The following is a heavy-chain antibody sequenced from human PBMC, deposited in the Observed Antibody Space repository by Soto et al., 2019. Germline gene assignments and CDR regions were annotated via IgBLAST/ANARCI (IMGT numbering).Heavy chain of an antibody. Sequence: SVKVSCKASGFTFTSSAVQWVRQARGQRLEWIGWIVVGSGNTNYAQKFQERVTITRDMSTSTAYMELSSLRSEDTAVYYCAAHRESDFWSGYFTLDAFDIWGQGTMVTVSS. CDR1: GFTFTSSA. J-gene: IGHJ3*02. D-gene: IGHD3-3*01. V-gene: IGHV1-58*01. CDR3: AAHRESDFWSGYFTLDAFDI. CDR2: IVVGSGNT.